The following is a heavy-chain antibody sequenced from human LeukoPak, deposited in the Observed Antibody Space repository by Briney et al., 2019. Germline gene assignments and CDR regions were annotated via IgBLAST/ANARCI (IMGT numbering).Heavy chain of an antibody. D-gene: IGHD1-26*01. J-gene: IGHJ6*03. CDR2: INPSGGST. V-gene: IGHV1-46*01. Sequence: ASVKVSCKASGYTFTSYYMHWVRQAPGQGLEWMGIINPSGGSTSYARKFQGRVTMTRDTSTSTVYMELSSLRSEDTAVYYCARALGVGSTTRNYYYYYMDVWGRGTTVIISS. CDR3: ARALGVGSTTRNYYYYYMDV. CDR1: GYTFTSYY.